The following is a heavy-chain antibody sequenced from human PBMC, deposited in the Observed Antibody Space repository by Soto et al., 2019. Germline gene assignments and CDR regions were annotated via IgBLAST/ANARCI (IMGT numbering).Heavy chain of an antibody. CDR3: AKDVIDTSGYYVFHY. CDR1: GGSISSGGYY. D-gene: IGHD3-22*01. J-gene: IGHJ4*02. V-gene: IGHV4-31*03. CDR2: TYYSGNT. Sequence: SETLSLTCTVSGGSISSGGYYWNWIRQHPGKGLEWIGYTYYSGNTYYNPSLNSRVTISADTSKNQFSLKLSSVTAADTAVYYCAKDVIDTSGYYVFHYWGQGTLVTVSS.